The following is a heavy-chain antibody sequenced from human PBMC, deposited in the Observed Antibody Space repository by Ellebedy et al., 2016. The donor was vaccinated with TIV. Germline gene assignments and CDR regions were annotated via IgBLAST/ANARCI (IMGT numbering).Heavy chain of an antibody. Sequence: GESLKISCAVSGFTFDDFAMHWVRQAPGRGLEWVSVISWDSDTTSYVDSVKGRFTISRDNSRNSLYLQMNSLRAEETALYYCAKDLTVGESYGGGVDCWGQGTLVTVSS. D-gene: IGHD1-26*01. CDR1: GFTFDDFA. J-gene: IGHJ4*02. CDR3: AKDLTVGESYGGGVDC. CDR2: ISWDSDTT. V-gene: IGHV3-43D*03.